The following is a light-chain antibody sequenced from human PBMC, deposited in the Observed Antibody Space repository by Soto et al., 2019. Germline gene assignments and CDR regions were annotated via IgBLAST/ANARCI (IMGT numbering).Light chain of an antibody. V-gene: IGLV2-14*01. Sequence: QSALTQPASVSGSPGQSINISCTGTSSDVGGYNYVSWYQQHPGKAPKLIIYEVTNRPSGVSHRFSGSKSGNSASLTISGLQAEDEADYYCCSYRSGTTWVFGGGTKLTVL. J-gene: IGLJ3*02. CDR3: CSYRSGTTWV. CDR1: SSDVGGYNY. CDR2: EVT.